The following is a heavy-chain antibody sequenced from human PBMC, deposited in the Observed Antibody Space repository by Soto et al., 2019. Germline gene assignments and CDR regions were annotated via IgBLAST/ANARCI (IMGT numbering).Heavy chain of an antibody. Sequence: PXETLSLTCTVSGGSINAYFWTWIRQPPGKGLEWIGYIYYSGSTNYNPSLKSRVSISLHTSKNQFSLKLTSVTSADTAVYYCARGVDRQWADYWGQGSLVTVSS. D-gene: IGHD6-19*01. V-gene: IGHV4-59*01. J-gene: IGHJ4*02. CDR1: GGSINAYF. CDR2: IYYSGST. CDR3: ARGVDRQWADY.